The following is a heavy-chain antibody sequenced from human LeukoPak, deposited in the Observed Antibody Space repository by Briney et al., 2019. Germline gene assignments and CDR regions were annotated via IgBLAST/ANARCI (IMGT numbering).Heavy chain of an antibody. CDR1: GYSISSGYY. Sequence: SETLSLTCTVSGYSISSGYYWGWLRQPPGKGLEWIGSIYHSGSTYYNPSLKSRVTISVDTSKNQFSLKLSSVTAADTAVYYCASSGSYFQADYWGQGTLVTVSS. CDR2: IYHSGST. V-gene: IGHV4-38-2*02. D-gene: IGHD3-10*01. CDR3: ASSGSYFQADY. J-gene: IGHJ4*02.